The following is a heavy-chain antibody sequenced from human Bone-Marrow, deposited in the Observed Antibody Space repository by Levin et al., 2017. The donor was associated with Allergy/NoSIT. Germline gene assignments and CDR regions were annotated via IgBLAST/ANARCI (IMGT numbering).Heavy chain of an antibody. CDR3: AKDRHYWGQFDV. D-gene: IGHD7-27*01. CDR1: GFPLRDYG. Sequence: SGGSLRLSCAASGFPLRDYGMHWVRLTPGRGLEWVALITFDGKDQYYADSVKGRFTVSRDTSKNTVDLQVNSLTVEDTAVYYCAKDRHYWGQFDVWGQGTTVTVSS. J-gene: IGHJ6*02. V-gene: IGHV3-30*18. CDR2: ITFDGKDQ.